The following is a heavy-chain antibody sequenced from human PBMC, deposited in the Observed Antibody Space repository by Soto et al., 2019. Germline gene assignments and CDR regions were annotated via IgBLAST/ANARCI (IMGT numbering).Heavy chain of an antibody. J-gene: IGHJ6*02. CDR1: GGTFSSYA. D-gene: IGHD1-20*01. CDR3: AREDEAITGTKVIYYGMDV. V-gene: IGHV1-69*06. CDR2: IIPIFGRA. Sequence: SVKVSCKASGGTFSSYAISWVRQAPGQGHEWMGGIIPIFGRANYAQKFQGRVTITAYKSTSTAYMGLSRLRSEDTAVYYCAREDEAITGTKVIYYGMDVWGQGTTVTAP.